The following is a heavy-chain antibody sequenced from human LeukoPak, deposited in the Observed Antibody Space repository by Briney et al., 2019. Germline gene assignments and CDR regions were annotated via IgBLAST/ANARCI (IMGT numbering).Heavy chain of an antibody. D-gene: IGHD3-10*01. CDR1: GFSLRTSW. J-gene: IGHJ4*02. V-gene: IGHV3-7*04. CDR3: AKDGGGPLD. Sequence: GGSLRLSCAASGFSLRTSWMSWVRQAPGTGLEWVGNIKQDGSEKNYVDSVKGRFTISRDNAKNSLYLQMNSLRAEDTAVYYCAKDGGGPLDWGQGTLVTVSS. CDR2: IKQDGSEK.